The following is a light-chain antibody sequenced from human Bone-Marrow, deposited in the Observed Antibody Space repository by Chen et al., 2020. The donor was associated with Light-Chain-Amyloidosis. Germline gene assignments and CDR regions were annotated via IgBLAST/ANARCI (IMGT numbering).Light chain of an antibody. CDR3: RSYTSSSTLV. V-gene: IGLV2-14*03. J-gene: IGLJ2*01. CDR2: DVS. Sequence: QSALTQSASVAGSPGQSITISCTGPSSDVGGYNYVSWYQQHPGKSPKLLIFDVSNRPSGVSNRFSGSKSGNTASLTISGLQAEDEADYYCRSYTSSSTLVFGGGTKLTVL. CDR1: SSDVGGYNY.